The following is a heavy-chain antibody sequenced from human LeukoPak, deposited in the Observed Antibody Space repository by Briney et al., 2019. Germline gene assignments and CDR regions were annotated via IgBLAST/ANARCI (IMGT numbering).Heavy chain of an antibody. CDR1: GDSISSYY. Sequence: SETLSLTCTVSGDSISSYYWGWIRQPPGKGLEWIGYIHYSGSTNYNPSLKSRATGSVDTSKNQFSLKLSSVTAADMAVYYCARIPVLSPSWIDIWGQGTMVTVSS. CDR2: IHYSGST. V-gene: IGHV4-59*01. CDR3: ARIPVLSPSWIDI. J-gene: IGHJ3*02. D-gene: IGHD2-21*01.